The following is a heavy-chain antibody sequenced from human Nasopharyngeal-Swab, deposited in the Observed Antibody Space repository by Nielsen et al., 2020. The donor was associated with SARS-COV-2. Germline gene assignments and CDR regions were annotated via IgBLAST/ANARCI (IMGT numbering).Heavy chain of an antibody. V-gene: IGHV3-74*01. CDR3: ASDLSGRDDF. J-gene: IGHJ4*02. CDR2: TDEYGTTI. D-gene: IGHD6-19*01. CDR1: GFTFSNYW. Sequence: GESLKISCAASGFTFSNYWMHWVRQAPGKGLVWVSRTDEYGTTINYADSVKGRFAISRDNAKNTLYLQMNSLRADDTAMYYCASDLSGRDDFWGQGTLVTVAS.